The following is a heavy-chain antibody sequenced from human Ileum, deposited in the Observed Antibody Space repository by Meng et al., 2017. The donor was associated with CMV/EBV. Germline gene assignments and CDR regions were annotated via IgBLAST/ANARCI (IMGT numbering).Heavy chain of an antibody. J-gene: IGHJ4*02. CDR3: AQSGSGWSPAY. CDR2: ISGSGGTT. D-gene: IGHD6-19*01. V-gene: IGHV3-23*01. Sequence: GGSLRLSCAASGFTFSTYAMNWVRQAPGKGLEWVSAISGSGGTTYYADSLKGHFTVSRDNSKNTMYLQMNSLRAEDTAIYYCAQSGSGWSPAYWGQGTLVTVSS. CDR1: GFTFSTYA.